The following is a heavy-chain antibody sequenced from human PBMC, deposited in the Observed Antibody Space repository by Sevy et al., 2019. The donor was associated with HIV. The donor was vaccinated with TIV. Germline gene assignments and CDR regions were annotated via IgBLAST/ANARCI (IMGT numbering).Heavy chain of an antibody. CDR1: GGSFSGYY. CDR3: ASHCSGTSCSHAFDI. Sequence: SETLSLTCAVYGGSFSGYYWSWIRQPPGKGLEWIGEINHSGSTNYNPSLKSRVTISVDTSKNQFSLKLSSVTAADTAVYYCASHCSGTSCSHAFDIWGQWTMVTVSS. J-gene: IGHJ3*02. D-gene: IGHD2-2*01. V-gene: IGHV4-34*01. CDR2: INHSGST.